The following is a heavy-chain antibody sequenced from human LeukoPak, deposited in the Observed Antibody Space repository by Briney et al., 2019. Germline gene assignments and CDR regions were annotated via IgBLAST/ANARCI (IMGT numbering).Heavy chain of an antibody. J-gene: IGHJ3*02. Sequence: SETLSLTCTVSGASISSGGHYWTWIRQHPGKGLEWIGYIYYSGSTSYNPTLQSRINISVDTSKNQFSLKLYSVTAADTAVYYCARDLVDCGGYRCFNYDAFEIWGQGTRVTVSS. CDR1: GASISSGGHY. V-gene: IGHV4-31*03. CDR2: IYYSGST. CDR3: ARDLVDCGGYRCFNYDAFEI. D-gene: IGHD2-21*01.